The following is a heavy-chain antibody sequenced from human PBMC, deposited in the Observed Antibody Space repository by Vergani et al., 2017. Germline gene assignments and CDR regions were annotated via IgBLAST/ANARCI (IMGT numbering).Heavy chain of an antibody. CDR2: ISGSGGST. CDR1: GFTFSSYA. Sequence: EVQLLESGGGLVQPGGSLRLSCAASGFTFSSYAMSWVRQAPGKGLEWVSAISGSGGSTYYADSVKGRFTISRDNSKNTLYLQMNSLRAEETAVYYCAKDGLSTYYDFWSGPRDFDYWGQGTLVTVSS. J-gene: IGHJ4*02. V-gene: IGHV3-23*01. D-gene: IGHD3-3*01. CDR3: AKDGLSTYYDFWSGPRDFDY.